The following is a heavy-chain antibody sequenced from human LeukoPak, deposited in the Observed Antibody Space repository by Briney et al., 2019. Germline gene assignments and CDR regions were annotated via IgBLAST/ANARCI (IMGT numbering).Heavy chain of an antibody. Sequence: SETLSLTCTVSGGSISSSSYYWGWIRQPPGKGLEWIGSLYYSGSTYYNPSLKSRVTISVDTSKNQFSLKLSSVTAADTAVYYCARGLEGYSGYGKRVHWFDPWGQGTLVTVFS. D-gene: IGHD5-12*01. CDR3: ARGLEGYSGYGKRVHWFDP. CDR2: LYYSGST. CDR1: GGSISSSSYY. V-gene: IGHV4-39*07. J-gene: IGHJ5*02.